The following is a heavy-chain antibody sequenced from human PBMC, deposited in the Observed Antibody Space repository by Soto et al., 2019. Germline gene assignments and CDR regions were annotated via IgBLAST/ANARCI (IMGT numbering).Heavy chain of an antibody. CDR2: LSYDGSSK. J-gene: IGHJ4*02. V-gene: IGHV3-33*05. D-gene: IGHD6-13*01. CDR3: AGGRGSSLPVAFTY. Sequence: QVRLVESGGGVVLPGRSLRLSCAASGFTFSTYGLHWVRQAPGKGLEWVAILSYDGSSKNFADSVKGRFTVSRDNSKNPLYPQMNGLRDDDTAVYYCAGGRGSSLPVAFTYWGQGTLVTVSS. CDR1: GFTFSTYG.